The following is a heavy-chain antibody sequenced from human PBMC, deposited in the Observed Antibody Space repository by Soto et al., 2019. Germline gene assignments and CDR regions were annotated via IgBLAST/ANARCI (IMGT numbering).Heavy chain of an antibody. J-gene: IGHJ4*02. Sequence: PGGSLRLSCATSGLTFSNYPMNWVRQAPGKGLEWVSGISAGGDSTYYADSVKGRFTIFRDNSKNSVYLQMNSLRAEETAVYYCARRVWGPGILLSLSS. V-gene: IGHV3-23*01. CDR3: ARRV. CDR2: ISAGGDST. CDR1: GLTFSNYP.